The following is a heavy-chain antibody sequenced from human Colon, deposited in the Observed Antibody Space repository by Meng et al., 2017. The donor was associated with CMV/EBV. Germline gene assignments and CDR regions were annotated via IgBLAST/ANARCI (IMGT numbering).Heavy chain of an antibody. CDR2: INPNSGDT. CDR1: GYFFTGQY. CDR3: ARGSTGYSSSWYRY. D-gene: IGHD6-13*01. J-gene: IGHJ4*02. Sequence: ASVKVSCKASGYFFTGQYMHWLRQAPGQGLEWMGWINPNSGDTNYPQKFQGRVTLTRDTSKNQFSLKLSSLTAADTAVYYCARGSTGYSSSWYRYWGQGTLVTVSS. V-gene: IGHV1-2*02.